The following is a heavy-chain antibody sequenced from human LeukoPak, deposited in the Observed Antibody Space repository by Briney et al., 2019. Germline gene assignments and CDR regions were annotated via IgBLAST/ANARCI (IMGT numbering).Heavy chain of an antibody. D-gene: IGHD3-10*01. CDR3: ARGRARGSGSYYAFGY. J-gene: IGHJ4*02. V-gene: IGHV4-34*01. CDR2: INHSGST. CDR1: GGSISSYY. Sequence: SETLSLTCTVSGGSISSYYWSWIRQPPGKGLEWIGEINHSGSTNYNPSLKSRVTISVDTSKNQFSLKLSSVTAADTAVYYCARGRARGSGSYYAFGYWGQGTLVTVSS.